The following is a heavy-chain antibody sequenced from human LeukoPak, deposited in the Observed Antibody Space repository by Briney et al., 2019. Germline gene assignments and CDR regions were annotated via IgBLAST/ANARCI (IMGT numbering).Heavy chain of an antibody. Sequence: GGSLRLSCAASGFTFSSYGMHWVRQAPGKGLEWVVVISYDGSNKYYADSVKGRFTISRDNSKNTLYLQMNSLRAEDTAVYYCAKDADYYDSSGYFDYWGQGTLVTVSS. J-gene: IGHJ4*02. CDR3: AKDADYYDSSGYFDY. V-gene: IGHV3-30*18. CDR1: GFTFSSYG. CDR2: ISYDGSNK. D-gene: IGHD3-22*01.